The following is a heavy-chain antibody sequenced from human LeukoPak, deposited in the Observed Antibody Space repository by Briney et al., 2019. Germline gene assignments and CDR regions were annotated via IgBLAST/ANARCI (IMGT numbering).Heavy chain of an antibody. V-gene: IGHV1-2*02. CDR2: INPNSGGT. J-gene: IGHJ6*03. CDR1: GYTFTGYY. D-gene: IGHD5-12*01. Sequence: ASVKVSCKASGYTFTGYYMHWVRQAPGQGLEWMGWINPNSGGTNYAQKFQGRVTMTRDTSISTAYMELSRLRSDDTAVYYCARVVATYYYYYMDVWGKGTTVTISS. CDR3: ARVVATYYYYYMDV.